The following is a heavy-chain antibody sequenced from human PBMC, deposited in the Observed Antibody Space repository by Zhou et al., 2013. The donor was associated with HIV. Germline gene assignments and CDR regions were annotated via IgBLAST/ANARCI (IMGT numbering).Heavy chain of an antibody. CDR1: GGTFSSYA. V-gene: IGHV1-69*04. CDR3: ATSVEGDYEAGWFDP. Sequence: QVQLVQSGAEVKKPGSSVKVSCKASGGTFSSYAISWVRQAPGQGLEWMGRIIPILGIANYAQKFQGRVTITADKSTSTAYMELSSLRSEDTAVYYCATSVEGDYEAGWFDPWGQGTLVTVSS. CDR2: IIPILGIA. D-gene: IGHD4-17*01. J-gene: IGHJ5*02.